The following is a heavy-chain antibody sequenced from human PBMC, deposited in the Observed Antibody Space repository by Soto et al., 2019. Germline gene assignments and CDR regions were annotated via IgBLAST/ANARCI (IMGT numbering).Heavy chain of an antibody. CDR1: GYTFTGYY. J-gene: IGHJ5*02. CDR2: INPNSGGT. Sequence: VKVSCKASGYTFTGYYMHWVRQAPGQGLEWIGWINPNSGGTNYAQKFQGWVTMTRDTSISTAYMELSRLRSDDTAVYYCARGDYGDYDVDWFDPWGQGTLVTVSS. CDR3: ARGDYGDYDVDWFDP. D-gene: IGHD4-17*01. V-gene: IGHV1-2*04.